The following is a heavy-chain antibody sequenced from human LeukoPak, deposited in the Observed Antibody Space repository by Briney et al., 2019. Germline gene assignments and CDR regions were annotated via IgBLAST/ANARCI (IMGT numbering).Heavy chain of an antibody. J-gene: IGHJ5*02. CDR2: ISTSGTTI. V-gene: IGHV3-48*03. CDR1: GLTFSSYE. Sequence: PGGSLRLSCAASGLTFSSYEMNWVRQAPGKGLEWVSYISTSGTTIYYADSVKGRFTVSRDNAKKSLYLQMNSLRAEDTAVYYCARINWLDPWGQGTLVTVSS. CDR3: ARINWLDP.